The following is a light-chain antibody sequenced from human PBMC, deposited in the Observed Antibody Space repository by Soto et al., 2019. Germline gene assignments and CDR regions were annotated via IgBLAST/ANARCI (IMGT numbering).Light chain of an antibody. CDR1: QTVGSSY. Sequence: DIVLTQSPATLSLSPGDRATLSCRASQTVGSSYLAWYQQKPGQAPRLFIYGASSRATGVPDRFSGSGSGTDFSLTISSLQPDDFATYYCQQYSIYWNTFGQGTKLEIK. CDR3: QQYSIYWNT. CDR2: GAS. J-gene: IGKJ2*01. V-gene: IGKV3-20*01.